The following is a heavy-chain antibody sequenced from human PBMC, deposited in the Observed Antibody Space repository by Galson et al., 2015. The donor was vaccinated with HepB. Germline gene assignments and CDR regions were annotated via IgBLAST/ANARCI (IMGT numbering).Heavy chain of an antibody. CDR1: GFTFSSYG. D-gene: IGHD5-12*01. CDR3: AKSGQAYYYYYMDV. CDR2: ISYDGSNK. V-gene: IGHV3-30*18. Sequence: SLRLSCAASGFTFSSYGMHWVRQAPGKGLEWVAVISYDGSNKYYADSVKGRFTISRDNSKNTLYLQMNSLRAEDTAVYYCAKSGQAYYYYYMDVWGKGTTVTVSS. J-gene: IGHJ6*03.